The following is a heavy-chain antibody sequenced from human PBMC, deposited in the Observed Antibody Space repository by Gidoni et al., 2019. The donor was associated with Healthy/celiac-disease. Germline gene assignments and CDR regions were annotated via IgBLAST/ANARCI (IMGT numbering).Heavy chain of an antibody. Sequence: EVQLLESGGGLVQPGGSLRLSCAASGFTFSSYAMSWVRQAPGKGLEWVSAISGSGGSTYYADSVKGRFTISRDNSKNTLYLQMNSLRAEDTAVYYCAKDLYKDAIAAAGTLLDYWGQGTLVTVSS. D-gene: IGHD6-13*01. V-gene: IGHV3-23*01. CDR2: ISGSGGST. CDR1: GFTFSSYA. J-gene: IGHJ4*02. CDR3: AKDLYKDAIAAAGTLLDY.